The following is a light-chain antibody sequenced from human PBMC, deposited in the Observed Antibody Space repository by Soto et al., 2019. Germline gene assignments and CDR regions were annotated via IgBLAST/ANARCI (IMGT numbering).Light chain of an antibody. V-gene: IGLV2-11*01. CDR3: CSYAGGPYV. Sequence: QSVLTQPRSVSGSPGQSVTISCTGTSSDVGGYNYVSWYQQHPGKAPKLMICDVSKRPSGVPDRFSDSKSGNTASLTISGLQAEDEADYYCCSYAGGPYVFGTGTQLTVL. CDR1: SSDVGGYNY. J-gene: IGLJ1*01. CDR2: DVS.